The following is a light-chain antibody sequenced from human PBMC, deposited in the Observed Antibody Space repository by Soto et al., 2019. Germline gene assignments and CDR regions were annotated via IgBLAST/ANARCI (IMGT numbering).Light chain of an antibody. CDR2: DAS. CDR1: QSINSD. CDR3: QQRSNWPPVT. V-gene: IGKV3-11*01. J-gene: IGKJ1*01. Sequence: EIVLTQSQGTLSVSPGERATLSCRASQSINSDYVAWYQQKPGQAPRLLIYDASNRATGIPARFSGSGSGTDFTLTISSLEPEDFAVYYCQQRSNWPPVTFGQGTKVDI.